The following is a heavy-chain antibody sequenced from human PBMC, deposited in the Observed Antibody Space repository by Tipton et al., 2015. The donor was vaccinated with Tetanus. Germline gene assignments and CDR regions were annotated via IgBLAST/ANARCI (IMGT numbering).Heavy chain of an antibody. V-gene: IGHV3-23*01. J-gene: IGHJ4*02. CDR3: AKDADGYNDLDEYYFDY. CDR2: ISGSGGST. CDR1: GFTFSSYA. Sequence: SLRLSCAASGFTFSSYAMSWVRQAPGKGLEWVSAISGSGGSTYYADSVKGRFTISRDNSKNTLYLQMNSLRAEDTAVYYRAKDADGYNDLDEYYFDYWGQGTLVTVSS. D-gene: IGHD5-24*01.